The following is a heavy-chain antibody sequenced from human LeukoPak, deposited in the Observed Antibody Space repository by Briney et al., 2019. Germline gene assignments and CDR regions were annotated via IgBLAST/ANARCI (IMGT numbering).Heavy chain of an antibody. CDR2: IYSGGST. Sequence: GGSLRLSCAASGFTVSSNYMSWVRQAPGKGLEWVSVIYSGGSTYYAASVKGRFTISRDNSKNTLYLQMNSLRAEDTAVYYCASDSPRTYCSGGSCYQGGRGYWGQGTLVTVSS. D-gene: IGHD2-15*01. CDR1: GFTVSSNY. J-gene: IGHJ4*02. CDR3: ASDSPRTYCSGGSCYQGGRGY. V-gene: IGHV3-66*02.